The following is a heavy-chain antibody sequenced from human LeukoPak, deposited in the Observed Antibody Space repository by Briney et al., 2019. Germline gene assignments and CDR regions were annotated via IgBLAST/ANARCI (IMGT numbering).Heavy chain of an antibody. J-gene: IGHJ6*03. V-gene: IGHV4-59*11. Sequence: PSETLSLTCSVSDDSITMHYWTWIRQPPGKGLEWIGYVDHTGSTNFNPSLNGRVTIFRDTSRNLFSLRLTSVTAADAAVYFCARGRVSSSTWHSTYYYYFYMDVWGKGTTVTVSS. CDR3: ARGRVSSSTWHSTYYYYFYMDV. CDR2: VDHTGST. D-gene: IGHD4-11*01. CDR1: DDSITMHY.